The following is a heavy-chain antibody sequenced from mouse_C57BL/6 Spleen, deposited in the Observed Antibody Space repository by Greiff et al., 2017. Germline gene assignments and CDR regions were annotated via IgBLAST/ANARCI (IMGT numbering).Heavy chain of an antibody. V-gene: IGHV14-4*01. Sequence: VQLQQSGAELVRPGASVKLSCTASGFNIKDDYMHWVKQRPEQGLEWIGWIDPENGDTEYASKFQGKATITADTSSNTAYLQLSSLTSEDAAVYYCTPYYGNYEAWFAYWGQGTLVTVSA. D-gene: IGHD2-10*01. CDR3: TPYYGNYEAWFAY. J-gene: IGHJ3*01. CDR1: GFNIKDDY. CDR2: IDPENGDT.